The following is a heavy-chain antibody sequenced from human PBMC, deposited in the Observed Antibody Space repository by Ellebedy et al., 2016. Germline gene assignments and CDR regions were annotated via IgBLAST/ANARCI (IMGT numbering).Heavy chain of an antibody. V-gene: IGHV4-61*05. Sequence: SETLSLTCTVSGGSISSSSYYWSWIRQPPGKGLEWIGYIYYSGSTNYNPSLKSRVTISVDTSKNQFSLKLSSVTAADTAVYYCARRTPCIYYDSSGYYCDAFDIWGQGAMVTVSS. J-gene: IGHJ3*02. D-gene: IGHD3-22*01. CDR1: GGSISSSSYY. CDR2: IYYSGST. CDR3: ARRTPCIYYDSSGYYCDAFDI.